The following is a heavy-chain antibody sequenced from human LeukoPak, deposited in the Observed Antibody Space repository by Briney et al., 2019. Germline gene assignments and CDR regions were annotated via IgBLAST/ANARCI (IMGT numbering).Heavy chain of an antibody. V-gene: IGHV4-34*01. CDR3: AGLITGDAFDI. J-gene: IGHJ3*02. CDR2: INHSGST. D-gene: IGHD1-20*01. Sequence: PSETLSLTCAVYGGSFSGYYWNWIRQPPGKGLEWIGEINHSGSTNYNPSLMSRVTISVDRSKNQFSLKLSSVTAADTAVYYCAGLITGDAFDIWGQGTMVTVSS. CDR1: GGSFSGYY.